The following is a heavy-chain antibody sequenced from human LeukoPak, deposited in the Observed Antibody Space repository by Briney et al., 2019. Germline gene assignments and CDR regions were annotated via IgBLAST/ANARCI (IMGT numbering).Heavy chain of an antibody. Sequence: GGSLRLSCEDSGFTYRSYEMNWVRQAPGKGLEWIAYLSSSGSAFSYADTVKGRFTIARDNAKNSVYLEMNSLRADDTAVYYCARSARLMKGVVEVTALDDWGQGTLVTVSS. CDR2: LSSSGSAF. CDR1: GFTYRSYE. D-gene: IGHD3-3*01. CDR3: ARSARLMKGVVEVTALDD. V-gene: IGHV3-48*03. J-gene: IGHJ4*02.